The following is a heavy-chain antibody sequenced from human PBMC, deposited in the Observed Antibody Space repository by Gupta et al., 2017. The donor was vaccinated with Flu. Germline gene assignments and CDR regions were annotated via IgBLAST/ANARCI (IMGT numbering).Heavy chain of an antibody. Sequence: QVQLVESGGGVVQPGRSLRLSCAASGFPFSIYAMHWVRQAPGKGLEWVAVISTDGRDYYYTDSVKGRFTISRDNSKNTLYLQMNSLRAEDTAVYYCAKDMRRAAAYYFDYWGQGTLITVSS. CDR1: GFPFSIYA. V-gene: IGHV3-30*18. CDR2: ISTDGRDY. CDR3: AKDMRRAAAYYFDY. J-gene: IGHJ4*02. D-gene: IGHD6-25*01.